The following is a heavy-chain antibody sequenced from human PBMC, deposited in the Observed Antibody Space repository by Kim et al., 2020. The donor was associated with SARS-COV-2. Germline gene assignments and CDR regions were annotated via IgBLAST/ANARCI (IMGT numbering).Heavy chain of an antibody. J-gene: IGHJ4*02. CDR2: IFYSGSA. CDR1: GGSISSSSYS. V-gene: IGHV4-39*01. D-gene: IGHD4-17*01. CDR3: ARRPFPYNADYGQFDY. Sequence: SETLSLTCTVSGGSISSSSYSWGWIRQPPGKGLEWIATIFYSGSASYNPSLESRVTIFKVTSKNQFSLRLISVTAADAAVYYCARRPFPYNADYGQFDYWGQGNLVTVSS.